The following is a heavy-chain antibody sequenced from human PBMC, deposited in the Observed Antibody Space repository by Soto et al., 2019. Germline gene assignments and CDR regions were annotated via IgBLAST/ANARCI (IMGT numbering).Heavy chain of an antibody. CDR1: GVTFSSYA. J-gene: IGHJ5*02. CDR2: IIPIFGTA. D-gene: IGHD3-22*01. Sequence: SVKVSCKASGVTFSSYAISWVRQAPGQGLEWMGGIIPIFGTANYAQKFQGRVTITADESTSTAYMELSSLRSEDTAVYYCARAIVEMATRANWFDPWGQGTLVTVSS. V-gene: IGHV1-69*13. CDR3: ARAIVEMATRANWFDP.